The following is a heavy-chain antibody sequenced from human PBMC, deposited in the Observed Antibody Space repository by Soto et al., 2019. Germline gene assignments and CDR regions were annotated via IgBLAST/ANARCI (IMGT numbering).Heavy chain of an antibody. CDR1: GFTVSSNY. J-gene: IGHJ6*02. D-gene: IGHD2-15*01. CDR3: ARDGPSDCSGGSCYSDYYGMDV. V-gene: IGHV3-53*01. CDR2: IYSGGST. Sequence: PGGSLRLSCAASGFTVSSNYMSWVRQAPGKGLEWVSVIYSGGSTYYADSVKGRFTISRDNSKNTLYLQMNSLRAEDTAVYYCARDGPSDCSGGSCYSDYYGMDVWGQGTTVTVS.